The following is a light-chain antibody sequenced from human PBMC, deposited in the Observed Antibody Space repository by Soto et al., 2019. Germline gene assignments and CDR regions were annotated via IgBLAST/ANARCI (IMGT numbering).Light chain of an antibody. Sequence: DIQMTPSPSSLSSSVGDRFTITCRASQSISSYLNWYQQKPGKAPKLLIYAASSLQSGVPSGFSGSGSGTDFTLTISSLQPEDFATYYCQQSYSTLVGFGQGTKVDIK. CDR1: QSISSY. V-gene: IGKV1-39*01. CDR3: QQSYSTLVG. CDR2: AAS. J-gene: IGKJ1*01.